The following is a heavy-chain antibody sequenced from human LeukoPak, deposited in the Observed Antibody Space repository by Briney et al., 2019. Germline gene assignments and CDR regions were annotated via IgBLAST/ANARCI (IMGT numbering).Heavy chain of an antibody. Sequence: SVKVSCKASGGTFSSYAISWVRQAPGQGLEWMGGIIPIFGTANYAQKFQGRVTITADESTSTAYMELSSLRSEDTAVYYCARRDDSTTGLDYWGQGTLVTVSS. D-gene: IGHD3-22*01. CDR1: GGTFSSYA. V-gene: IGHV1-69*13. CDR2: IIPIFGTA. J-gene: IGHJ4*02. CDR3: ARRDDSTTGLDY.